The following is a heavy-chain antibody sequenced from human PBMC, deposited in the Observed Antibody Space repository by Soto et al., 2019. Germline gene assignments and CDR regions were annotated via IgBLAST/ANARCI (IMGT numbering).Heavy chain of an antibody. V-gene: IGHV1-69*01. Sequence: QVQLVQSGAEVRKSGSSVKVSCKLSGASFDSYTITWVRQAPGQGLEWMGGIIPIFGTTNYAQKFQGRLTITADGFTSAGYMDLSSLTAEDTAVYYCARGPLYDLESGMYWYFDLWGRGTLVTVS. CDR1: GASFDSYT. J-gene: IGHJ2*01. CDR3: ARGPLYDLESGMYWYFDL. D-gene: IGHD1-26*01. CDR2: IIPIFGTT.